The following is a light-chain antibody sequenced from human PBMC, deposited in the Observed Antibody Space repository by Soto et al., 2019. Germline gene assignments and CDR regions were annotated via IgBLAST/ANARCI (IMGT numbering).Light chain of an antibody. J-gene: IGKJ1*01. CDR1: QSVSSN. CDR2: GAS. Sequence: EIVMTQCPATLSVSPGERATLSCRASQSVSSNLAWYQQKPGQAPRLLIYGASNRATGVPDRFSGSGSGTDFTLTISRLEPEDFAVYYCQQYTAWPLTFGQGTKVDI. CDR3: QQYTAWPLT. V-gene: IGKV3D-15*01.